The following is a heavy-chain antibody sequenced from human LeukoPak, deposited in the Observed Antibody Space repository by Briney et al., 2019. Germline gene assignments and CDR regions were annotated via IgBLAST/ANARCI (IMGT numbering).Heavy chain of an antibody. CDR1: GFTFSSYN. D-gene: IGHD6-13*01. J-gene: IGHJ4*02. CDR3: ARSRAAAGPIFGY. V-gene: IGHV3-21*06. CDR2: ISHSSSYI. Sequence: GGSLRLSCAASGFTFSSYNMNWVRQAPGKGLEWVSSISHSSSYIYYADSVKGRFTISRDNAKNSLDLQMNSLRAEDTAVYYCARSRAAAGPIFGYWGQGTLVTVSS.